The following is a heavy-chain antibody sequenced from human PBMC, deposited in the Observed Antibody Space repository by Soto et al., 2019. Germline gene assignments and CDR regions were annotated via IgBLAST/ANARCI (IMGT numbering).Heavy chain of an antibody. D-gene: IGHD3-16*01. CDR1: GFTFSTYW. J-gene: IGHJ6*04. CDR3: ARDWGAPGRGSAFVYYYHLGMDV. V-gene: IGHV3-7*05. CDR2: IKEDGSEE. Sequence: EVQLVESGGGLVQPGGSLRLSCAASGFTFSTYWMNWVRQAPGKGLQWVANIKEDGSEEYYVDSVKGRFTISRDNAKNTRYLDMNSLRGEDTAVYYCARDWGAPGRGSAFVYYYHLGMDVWGKGTTVTVPS.